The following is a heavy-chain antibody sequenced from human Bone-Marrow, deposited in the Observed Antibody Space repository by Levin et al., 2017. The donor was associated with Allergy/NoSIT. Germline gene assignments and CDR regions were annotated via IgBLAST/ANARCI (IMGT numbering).Heavy chain of an antibody. V-gene: IGHV4-34*01. J-gene: IGHJ4*02. CDR3: TSGGGAAPGD. CDR2: IDHGETT. D-gene: IGHD7-27*01. Sequence: SETLSLTCAVYGASFSNNFWSWIRQPPGKGLEWIGEIDHGETTTYNPSLKSQLNISIDKSKKQFSLRLTSVTAADTAVYYCTSGGGAAPGDWGQGTLVIVSS. CDR1: GASFSNNF.